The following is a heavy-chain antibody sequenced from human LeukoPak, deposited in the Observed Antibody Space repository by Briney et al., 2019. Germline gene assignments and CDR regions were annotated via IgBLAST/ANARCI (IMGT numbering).Heavy chain of an antibody. V-gene: IGHV1-46*01. Sequence: ASVKVSCKASGYTFTSYFMHWVRQAPGQGLEWMGLINPVTGATTYAQKFQGRVTMTRDTSTSTVYMELSRLRSDDTAVYYCAIVAVADTEDTGGDYWGQGTLVTVSS. CDR3: AIVAVADTEDTGGDY. CDR2: INPVTGAT. CDR1: GYTFTSYF. D-gene: IGHD6-19*01. J-gene: IGHJ4*02.